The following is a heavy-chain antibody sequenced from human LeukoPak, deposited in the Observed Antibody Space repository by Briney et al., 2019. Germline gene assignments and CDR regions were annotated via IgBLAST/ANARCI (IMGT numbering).Heavy chain of an antibody. D-gene: IGHD4-17*01. V-gene: IGHV3-30*18. Sequence: GGSLRLSCAASEFTFSTYGMHWVRQAPGKGLEWVAVISYDGSNKYYADSVKGRFTFSRDNSKNTLYLQMNSLRAEDTAVYYCAKAYGDYGYYYYNMDVWGQGTTVTVSS. CDR3: AKAYGDYGYYYYNMDV. J-gene: IGHJ6*02. CDR2: ISYDGSNK. CDR1: EFTFSTYG.